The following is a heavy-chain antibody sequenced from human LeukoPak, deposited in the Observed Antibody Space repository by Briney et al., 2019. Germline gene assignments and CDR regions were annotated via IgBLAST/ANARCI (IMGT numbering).Heavy chain of an antibody. Sequence: GGSLRLSCAASGFTFSSYSMNWVRQAPGKGLEWVSYISSSDSSIYYADSVKGRFTMSRDNAKNSLYLQMNSLSAEDTAVYYCTRPRTGTTDYWGQGTLVTVSS. J-gene: IGHJ4*02. CDR2: ISSSDSSI. D-gene: IGHD1-7*01. CDR1: GFTFSSYS. CDR3: TRPRTGTTDY. V-gene: IGHV3-21*01.